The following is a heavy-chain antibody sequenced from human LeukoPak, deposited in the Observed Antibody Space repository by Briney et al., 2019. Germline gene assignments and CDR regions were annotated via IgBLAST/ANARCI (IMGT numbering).Heavy chain of an antibody. CDR3: ARDTGPDLDY. CDR1: RFTFSSYS. CDR2: ISGSSSYI. Sequence: PGGSLRLSCVASRFTFSSYSMNWVRQAPGKGLEWVSCISGSSSYISYADSVKGRFTISRDNAKNSVYLQMNSLRAEDTAVYYCARDTGPDLDYWGQGTLVTVSS. D-gene: IGHD1-14*01. V-gene: IGHV3-21*01. J-gene: IGHJ4*02.